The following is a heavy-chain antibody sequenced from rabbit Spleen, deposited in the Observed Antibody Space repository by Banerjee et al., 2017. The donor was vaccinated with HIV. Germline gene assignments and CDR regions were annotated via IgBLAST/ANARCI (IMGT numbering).Heavy chain of an antibody. J-gene: IGHJ4*01. CDR2: IDSGSSGFT. CDR3: ARLFAYAGYAGFGYATLDYFNL. V-gene: IGHV1S40*01. CDR1: DFSLPSSAY. Sequence: QSLEESGGDLVNPGASFPPPSTASDFSLPSSAYICWFRQAPGKGLEWIACIDSGSSGFTYFATWAKGRFTISKTSSTTVTLEMTSLTAADTATYFCARLFAYAGYAGFGYATLDYFNLWGPGTLVTVS. D-gene: IGHD6-1*01.